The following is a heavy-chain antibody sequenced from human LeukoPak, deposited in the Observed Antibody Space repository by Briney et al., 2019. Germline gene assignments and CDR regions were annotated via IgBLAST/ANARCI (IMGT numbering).Heavy chain of an antibody. CDR1: GYTFTSYY. CDR2: INPSGGST. CDR3: ARVGYDYGDYGPDLHY. D-gene: IGHD4-17*01. Sequence: AASVKVSCKASGYTFTSYYTHWVRQAPGQGLEWMGIINPSGGSTSYAQKFQGRVTMTRDTSTSTVYMELSSLRSEDTAVYYCARVGYDYGDYGPDLHYWGQGTLVTVSS. J-gene: IGHJ4*02. V-gene: IGHV1-46*01.